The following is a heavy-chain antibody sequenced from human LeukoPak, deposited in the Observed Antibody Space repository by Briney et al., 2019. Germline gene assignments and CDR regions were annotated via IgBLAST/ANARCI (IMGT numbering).Heavy chain of an antibody. Sequence: PSETLSLTCTVSGGSISSYYWSWIRQPPGKRLEWIGYIYYSGSTNYNPSLKSRVTISVDTSKNQFSLKLSSVTAADTAVYYCARDRPSYSSSWYVYYFDYWGQGTLVTVSS. V-gene: IGHV4-59*12. CDR3: ARDRPSYSSSWYVYYFDY. CDR1: GGSISSYY. J-gene: IGHJ4*02. D-gene: IGHD6-13*01. CDR2: IYYSGST.